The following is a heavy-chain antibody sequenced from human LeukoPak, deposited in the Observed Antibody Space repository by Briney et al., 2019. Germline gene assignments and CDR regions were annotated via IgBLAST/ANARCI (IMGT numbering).Heavy chain of an antibody. CDR1: GGSISSYY. CDR2: IYYSGST. V-gene: IGHV4-59*08. D-gene: IGHD5-24*01. J-gene: IGHJ5*02. CDR3: ARLRGMATPRDLGSRWFDP. Sequence: SSETLPLTCTVSGGSISSYYWSWIRQPPGKGREWIGYIYYSGSTNYNPSLTSRVPISVDTSRHQFSLKLSSVTAADTAVYYCARLRGMATPRDLGSRWFDPWGQGTLVTVSS.